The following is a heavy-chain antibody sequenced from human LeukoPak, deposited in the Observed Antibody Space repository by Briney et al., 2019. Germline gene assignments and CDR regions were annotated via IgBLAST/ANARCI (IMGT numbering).Heavy chain of an antibody. D-gene: IGHD5-24*01. Sequence: PGGSLKLSCAASGFTFSSYAMSWVRQAPGKGLEWVSYISSSSSTIYYADSVKGRFTISRDNAKNSLYLQMNSLRAEDTAVYYCARDVEGRDGYNYDYYYYMDVWGKETTVTVSS. CDR2: ISSSSSTI. CDR1: GFTFSSYA. J-gene: IGHJ6*03. CDR3: ARDVEGRDGYNYDYYYYMDV. V-gene: IGHV3-48*01.